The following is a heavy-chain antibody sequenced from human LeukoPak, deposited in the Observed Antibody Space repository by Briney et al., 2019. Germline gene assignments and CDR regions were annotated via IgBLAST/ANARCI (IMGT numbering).Heavy chain of an antibody. CDR3: ARERLHCSSTSCYNYFDY. V-gene: IGHV1-3*03. J-gene: IGHJ4*02. CDR2: INAGNGNT. Sequence: ASVKVSCKASGYTFTKYAMHWVRQAPGQRLEWMGWINAGNGNTKYSQEFQGRVTITRDTSASTAYMELSSLRSEDMAVYYCARERLHCSSTSCYNYFDYWGQGTLVTVSS. CDR1: GYTFTKYA. D-gene: IGHD2-2*02.